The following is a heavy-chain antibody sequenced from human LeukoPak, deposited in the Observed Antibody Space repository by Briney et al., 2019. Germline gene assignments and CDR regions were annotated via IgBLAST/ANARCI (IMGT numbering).Heavy chain of an antibody. V-gene: IGHV3-23*01. CDR2: ISGSGGST. D-gene: IGHD3-10*01. CDR1: GFTFSSYA. J-gene: IGHJ4*01. Sequence: GGSLRLSCAAYGFTFSSYAMSWVRQAPGKGLEWVSPISGSGGSTYYADSVKGRFTISRDNSKNSLYLQMNSLRAEDTAVYYCARVPAMRYYYGSGSSTTEYYFDYWGHGTLVTVSS. CDR3: ARVPAMRYYYGSGSSTTEYYFDY.